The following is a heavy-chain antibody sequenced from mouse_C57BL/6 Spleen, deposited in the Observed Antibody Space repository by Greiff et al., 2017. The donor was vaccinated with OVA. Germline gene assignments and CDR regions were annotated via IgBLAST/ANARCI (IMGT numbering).Heavy chain of an antibody. CDR2: FYPGSGSI. V-gene: IGHV1-62-2*01. D-gene: IGHD4-1*01. J-gene: IGHJ4*01. Sequence: QVQLKESGAELVKPGASVKLSCKASGYTFTEYTIHWVKQRSGQGLEWIWWFYPGSGSIKYNEKFKDTATLTADKSSSTVYMELSRLTSEDSAVYFCARHEDWDVRYYAMDDWGQGTSVTVSS. CDR1: GYTFTEYT. CDR3: ARHEDWDVRYYAMDD.